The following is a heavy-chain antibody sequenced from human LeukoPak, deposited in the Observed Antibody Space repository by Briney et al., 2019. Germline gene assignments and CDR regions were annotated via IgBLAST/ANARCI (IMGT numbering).Heavy chain of an antibody. V-gene: IGHV4-39*01. CDR1: GGSISSGGYY. CDR2: IYYSGST. CDR3: ARQGYYDILTGYYTFDY. Sequence: SQTLSLTCAVSGGSISSGGYYWGWIRQPPGKGLEWIGSIYYSGSTYYNPSLKSRVTISVDTSKNQFSLKLSSVTAADTAVYYCARQGYYDILTGYYTFDYWGQGTLVTVSS. J-gene: IGHJ4*02. D-gene: IGHD3-9*01.